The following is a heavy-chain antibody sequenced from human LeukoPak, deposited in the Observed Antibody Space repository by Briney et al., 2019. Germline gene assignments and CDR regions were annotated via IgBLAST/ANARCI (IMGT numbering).Heavy chain of an antibody. J-gene: IGHJ4*02. CDR3: ARDRLDCSGGSCYLYYFDY. D-gene: IGHD2-15*01. CDR2: IKQDGSEK. CDR1: GIILSSYW. V-gene: IGHV3-7*01. Sequence: GGSLRLSCAASGIILSSYWMSWVRQAPGKGLEWVANIKQDGSEKWYVDSVKGRFTISRDNAKNSLYLQMNSLRAEDTAVYYCARDRLDCSGGSCYLYYFDYWGQGTLVTVSS.